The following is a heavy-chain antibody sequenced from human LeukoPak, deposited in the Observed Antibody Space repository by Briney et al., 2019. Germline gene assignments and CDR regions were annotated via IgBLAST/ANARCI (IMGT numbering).Heavy chain of an antibody. CDR3: AKPSLREQQLIYGMDV. J-gene: IGHJ6*02. D-gene: IGHD6-13*01. CDR2: ISYDGSNK. Sequence: GRSLRLSYAASGFTFSSYGMHWVRQAPGKGLEWVAVISYDGSNKYYADSVKGRFTISRDNSKNTLNLQMNSLRAEDTAVYYCAKPSLREQQLIYGMDVWGQGTTVTVSS. V-gene: IGHV3-30*18. CDR1: GFTFSSYG.